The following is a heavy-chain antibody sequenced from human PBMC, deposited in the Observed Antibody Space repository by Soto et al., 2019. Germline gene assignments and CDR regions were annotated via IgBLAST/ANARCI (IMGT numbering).Heavy chain of an antibody. Sequence: GGSLRLSCAASGFTFSSYAMHWVRQAPGKGLEWVAVISYDGSNKYYADSVKGRFTISRDNSKNTLYLQMNSLRAEDTAVYYCAREDYVWGSTPGLDYWGQGTLVTVSS. CDR1: GFTFSSYA. V-gene: IGHV3-30-3*01. J-gene: IGHJ4*02. CDR3: AREDYVWGSTPGLDY. CDR2: ISYDGSNK. D-gene: IGHD3-16*01.